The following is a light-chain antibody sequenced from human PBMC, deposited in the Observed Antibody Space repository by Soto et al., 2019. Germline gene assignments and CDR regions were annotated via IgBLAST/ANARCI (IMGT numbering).Light chain of an antibody. CDR2: GAS. CDR3: QQYNKWPLT. J-gene: IGKJ2*01. Sequence: EMVMTQSPATLSVSPGERATLSCRASQSISSYLDWYQQKPCQGPRLLIYGASTRATGIPARFSGSGSGTEFTLTISRLQSEDFAVYSCQQYNKWPLTFGQGTKLEIK. V-gene: IGKV3-15*01. CDR1: QSISSY.